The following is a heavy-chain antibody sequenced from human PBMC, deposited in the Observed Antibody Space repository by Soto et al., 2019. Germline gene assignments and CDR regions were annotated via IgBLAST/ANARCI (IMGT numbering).Heavy chain of an antibody. D-gene: IGHD6-19*01. Sequence: PGGSLRLSCAASGFTFSNYAMTWVRQAPGKGLEWVSSISGSGSGTYYADSVKGRLTISRDNSKNTLYLQVNSLRAEDTAVYYCARGIAVAVPYYYGMDVWGQGTTVTVSS. V-gene: IGHV3-23*01. CDR3: ARGIAVAVPYYYGMDV. CDR2: ISGSGSGT. CDR1: GFTFSNYA. J-gene: IGHJ6*02.